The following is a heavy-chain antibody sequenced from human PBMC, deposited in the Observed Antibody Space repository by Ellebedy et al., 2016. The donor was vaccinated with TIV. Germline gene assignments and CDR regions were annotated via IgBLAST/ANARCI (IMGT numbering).Heavy chain of an antibody. V-gene: IGHV3-23*01. D-gene: IGHD1-26*01. CDR1: GFSFSTYA. Sequence: GESLKISCAVSGFSFSTYAMSWVRQAPGKGLEWVSTIDGGGGNTYYADSVRGRFTFSRDNSKNVMYLQMNSLRAEDSALYFCAKSRVVGATTPHIFDYWGQGILVSVSS. J-gene: IGHJ4*02. CDR3: AKSRVVGATTPHIFDY. CDR2: IDGGGGNT.